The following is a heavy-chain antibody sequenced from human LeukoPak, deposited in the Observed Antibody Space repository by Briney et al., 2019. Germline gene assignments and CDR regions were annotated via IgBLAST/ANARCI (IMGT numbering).Heavy chain of an antibody. CDR1: GFTFTGYY. V-gene: IGHV1-2*02. D-gene: IGHD2-21*02. Sequence: GASVKVSCKASGFTFTGYYIHWVRQAPGQGLEWMGYINPHSGGTNSPQKFQGRVTMTTDTSISAAYMELSSLISDDTAMYYCVREGNELLSKNFDYWGQGTLVIVSS. CDR2: INPHSGGT. CDR3: VREGNELLSKNFDY. J-gene: IGHJ4*02.